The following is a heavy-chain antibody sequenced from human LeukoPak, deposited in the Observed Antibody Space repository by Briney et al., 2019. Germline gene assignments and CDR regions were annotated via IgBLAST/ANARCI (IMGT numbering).Heavy chain of an antibody. CDR1: GYTFTDNY. D-gene: IGHD3-22*01. V-gene: IGHV1-2*02. CDR3: ARACLWDFSDSGGYHNGAFDI. Sequence: ASVTVCLNSSGYTFTDNYLHWMRQRPAQGLELMGWTNLTSGGTNFSQAVPGRVSMTIATSVSTTYLELHRQGSDDTAVYYCARACLWDFSDSGGYHNGAFDIWAQGTSVSVSS. CDR2: TNLTSGGT. J-gene: IGHJ3*02.